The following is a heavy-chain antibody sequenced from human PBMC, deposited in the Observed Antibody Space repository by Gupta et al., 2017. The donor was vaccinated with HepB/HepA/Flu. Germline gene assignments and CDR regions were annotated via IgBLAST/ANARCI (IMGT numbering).Heavy chain of an antibody. CDR2: IYYSGST. J-gene: IGHJ4*02. Sequence: QLQLQESGPGLVKPSETLSLTCTVSGGSISSSNYYWDWIRQPPGKGLEWIGSIYYSGSTYYNPALKSRVTISVDTSKSQLSLQLRSVTAADTAVYYCAETNGVALKIDNWCQGTLVTVYS. CDR3: AETNGVALKIDN. CDR1: GGSISSSNYY. D-gene: IGHD2-8*01. V-gene: IGHV4-39*01.